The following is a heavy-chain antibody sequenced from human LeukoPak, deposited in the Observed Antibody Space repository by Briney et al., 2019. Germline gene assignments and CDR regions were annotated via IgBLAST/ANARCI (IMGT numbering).Heavy chain of an antibody. CDR1: GFTFKLYW. J-gene: IGHJ5*02. D-gene: IGHD2-15*01. CDR3: IRGGPSTWS. Sequence: GGSLRLSCAAPGFTFKLYWMHWVRHVPGKAPVWVSRINDDGSDTRYADSVKGRFTISRDDATNMVFLQMNSLRPEDTAIYYCIRGGPSTWSWGQGTLVTVSS. CDR2: INDDGSDT. V-gene: IGHV3-74*01.